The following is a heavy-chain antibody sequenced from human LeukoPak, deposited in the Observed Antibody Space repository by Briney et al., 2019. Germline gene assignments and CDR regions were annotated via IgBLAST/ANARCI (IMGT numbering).Heavy chain of an antibody. D-gene: IGHD1-26*01. CDR2: ISSSGSTI. J-gene: IGHJ4*02. V-gene: IGHV3-48*04. CDR1: GFTFSSYG. Sequence: GGTLRLSCAASGFTFSSYGMSWVRQAPGKGLECVSAISSSGSTIYYADSVKGRFTISRDNAKNSLYLQMNSLRAEDTAVYYCARGCDPIVGATTDFYFDYWGQGTLVTVSS. CDR3: ARGCDPIVGATTDFYFDY.